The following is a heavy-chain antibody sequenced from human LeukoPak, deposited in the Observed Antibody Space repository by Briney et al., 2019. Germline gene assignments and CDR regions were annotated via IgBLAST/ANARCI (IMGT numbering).Heavy chain of an antibody. V-gene: IGHV4-61*01. CDR1: GGSVSSGSYY. J-gene: IGHJ3*02. CDR2: IYYSGST. CDR3: ARADCSGGSCYAFDI. D-gene: IGHD2-15*01. Sequence: SETLSLTCTVSGGSVSSGSYYWSWIRQPPGKELEWIGYIYYSGSTNYNPSLKSRVTMSVDTSKNQFSLKLSSVTAADTAVYYCARADCSGGSCYAFDIWGQGTMVTVSS.